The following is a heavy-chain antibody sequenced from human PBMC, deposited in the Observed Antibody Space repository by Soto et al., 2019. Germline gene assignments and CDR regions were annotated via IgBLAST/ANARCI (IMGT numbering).Heavy chain of an antibody. D-gene: IGHD5-18*01. V-gene: IGHV3-30*18. CDR1: GFTFSSYG. CDR2: ISYDGSNK. CDR3: AKDVGIQLWFPLGMDV. J-gene: IGHJ6*01. Sequence: QVQLVESGGGVVQPGRSLRLSCAASGFTFSSYGMHWVRQAPGRGLEWVAVISYDGSNKYYADSVKGRFTISRDNSKNTLYLQMNSLRAEDTAVYYCAKDVGIQLWFPLGMDVW.